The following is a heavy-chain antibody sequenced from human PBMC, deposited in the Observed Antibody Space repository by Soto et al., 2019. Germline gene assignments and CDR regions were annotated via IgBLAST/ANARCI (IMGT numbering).Heavy chain of an antibody. CDR2: IYYSGST. Sequence: SETLSLTCTVSGGSISSYYWSWIRQPPGKGLEWIGYIYYSGSTNYNPSLKSRVTISVDTSKSQFSLKLSSVTAADTAVYYCARGLITGSHYSGGWYYFDSWGPGTQVTVSS. D-gene: IGHD6-19*01. CDR1: GGSISSYY. V-gene: IGHV4-59*01. CDR3: ARGLITGSHYSGGWYYFDS. J-gene: IGHJ4*02.